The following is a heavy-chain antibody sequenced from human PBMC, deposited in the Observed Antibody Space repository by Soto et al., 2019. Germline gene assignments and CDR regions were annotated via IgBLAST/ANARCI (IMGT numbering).Heavy chain of an antibody. V-gene: IGHV4-31*03. CDR1: GGSISSGGYY. J-gene: IGHJ4*02. D-gene: IGHD3-10*01. CDR3: ARALKARPGYFDY. CDR2: IYYSGST. Sequence: SETLSLTCTVSGGSISSGGYYWSCIRQHPGKGLEWIGYIYYSGSTYYNPSLKSRVTISVDTSKNQFSLKLSSVTAADTAVYYCARALKARPGYFDYWGQGTLVTVSS.